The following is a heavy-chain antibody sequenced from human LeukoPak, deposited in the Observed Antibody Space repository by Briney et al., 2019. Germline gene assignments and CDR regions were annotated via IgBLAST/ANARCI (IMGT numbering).Heavy chain of an antibody. CDR1: GYTFSNAW. D-gene: IGHD2-15*01. Sequence: PGGSLRLSCAASGYTFSNAWMSWVRQAPGKGLEWVGRIKSKTDGGTTDYAAPVKGRFTISRDDSKNTLYLQMNSLKTEDTAVYYCTTEDIVAYYYYGMDVWGQGTTVTVSS. J-gene: IGHJ6*02. CDR3: TTEDIVAYYYYGMDV. CDR2: IKSKTDGGTT. V-gene: IGHV3-15*01.